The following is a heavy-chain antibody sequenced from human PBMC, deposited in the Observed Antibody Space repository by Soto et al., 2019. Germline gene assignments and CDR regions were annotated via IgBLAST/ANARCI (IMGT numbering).Heavy chain of an antibody. CDR1: GFTFSAYA. J-gene: IGHJ4*02. CDR3: AKVVVPTSSGYYFDY. D-gene: IGHD3-22*01. Sequence: PGGSLRLSCEASGFTFSAYAMSWVRQAPGKGLEWVSALTDNGGGTYYADSVKGRFTVARDNFKNTLYLQMNSLRAEDTAIYYCAKVVVPTSSGYYFDYWXQGALVTVSS. CDR2: LTDNGGGT. V-gene: IGHV3-23*01.